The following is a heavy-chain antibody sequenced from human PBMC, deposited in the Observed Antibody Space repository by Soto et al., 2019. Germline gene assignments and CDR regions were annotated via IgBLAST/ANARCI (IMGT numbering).Heavy chain of an antibody. D-gene: IGHD3-16*02. CDR2: INPNSGGT. CDR1: GYTFTGYY. CDR3: ARGGDAPMYYDYVWGSYRS. Sequence: ASVKVSCKASGYTFTGYYMHWVRQAPGQGLEWMGWINPNSGGTNYAQKFQGRVTMTRDTSISTAYMELSRLRSDDTAVYYCARGGDAPMYYDYVWGSYRSWGQGTLVTVSS. V-gene: IGHV1-2*02. J-gene: IGHJ4*02.